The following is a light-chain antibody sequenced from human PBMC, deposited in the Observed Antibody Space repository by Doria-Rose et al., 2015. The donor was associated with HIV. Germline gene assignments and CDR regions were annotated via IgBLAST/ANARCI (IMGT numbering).Light chain of an antibody. Sequence: LAVSLGERATINCKSSQSVLYSSNNKNYLAWYQQKPGQPPKLLIYWASTRESGVPDRFSGSGSGTDFILTISSLQAEDVAVYYCQQYYSTPWTFGQGTKVEIK. CDR1: QSVLYSSNNKNY. CDR3: QQYYSTPWT. V-gene: IGKV4-1*01. CDR2: WAS. J-gene: IGKJ1*01.